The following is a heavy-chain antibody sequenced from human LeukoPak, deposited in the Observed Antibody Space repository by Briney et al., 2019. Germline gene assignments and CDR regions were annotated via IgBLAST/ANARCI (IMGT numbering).Heavy chain of an antibody. D-gene: IGHD2-15*01. V-gene: IGHV3-33*01. J-gene: IGHJ5*02. CDR2: IWYDGSNK. CDR1: GFTSSSYG. Sequence: GGSLRLSCAASGFTSSSYGMHWVRQAPGKGLEWVAVIWYDGSNKYYADSVKGRFTISRDNSKNTLYLQMNSLRAEDTAVYYCARGSHCSGGSCYWTWFDPWGQGTLVTVSS. CDR3: ARGSHCSGGSCYWTWFDP.